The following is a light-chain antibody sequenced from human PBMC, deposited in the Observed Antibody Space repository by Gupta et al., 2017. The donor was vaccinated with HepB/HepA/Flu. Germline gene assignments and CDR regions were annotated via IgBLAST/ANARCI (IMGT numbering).Light chain of an antibody. CDR3: QQYSTFSRT. CDR2: KAS. J-gene: IGKJ1*01. Sequence: DIQMTQSPSTLSASLGDTITITYRASQSFNSWLAWYQQKPGEAPKLLIHKASTLESGVPSRFSGSASGTDFTLTISILHPDDFATYYCQQYSTFSRTFGQGTKVEIK. CDR1: QSFNSW. V-gene: IGKV1-5*03.